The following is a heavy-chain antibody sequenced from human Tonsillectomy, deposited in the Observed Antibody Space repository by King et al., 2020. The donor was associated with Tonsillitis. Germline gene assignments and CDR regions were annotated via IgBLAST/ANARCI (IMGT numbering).Heavy chain of an antibody. CDR3: ARGGYSYGQEYYYYGMDV. CDR1: GHSISSGYY. V-gene: IGHV4-38-2*01. Sequence: LQLQESGPGLVKPSETLSLTCAVSGHSISSGYYWGWIRQPPGKGLEWIGSMYHSGSSYYNPSLKSRVTMSVDTSKNQVSLKLSSVTAADTAVYYCARGGYSYGQEYYYYGMDVWGQGTTVTVSS. D-gene: IGHD5-18*01. CDR2: MYHSGSS. J-gene: IGHJ6*02.